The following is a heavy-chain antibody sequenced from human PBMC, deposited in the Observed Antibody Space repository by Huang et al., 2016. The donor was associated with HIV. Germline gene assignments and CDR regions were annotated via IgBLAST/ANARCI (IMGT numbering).Heavy chain of an antibody. CDR2: ISSDGNYI. J-gene: IGHJ4*02. CDR1: GFAFSDYG. Sequence: EVQLVESGGGQVHPGGSLRLSCAVSGFAFSDYGMSWVRQAPGKGLEWVASISSDGNYIYYADSVKGRFTISRDNAKNSLSLQINILGAEDTAVYYCARVDSTANMMGVDLWGRGTLVTVFS. D-gene: IGHD2-21*02. V-gene: IGHV3-21*02. CDR3: ARVDSTANMMGVDL.